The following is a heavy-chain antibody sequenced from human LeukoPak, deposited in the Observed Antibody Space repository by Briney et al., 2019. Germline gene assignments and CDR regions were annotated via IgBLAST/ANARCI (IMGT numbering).Heavy chain of an antibody. CDR2: INPSGGRT. D-gene: IGHD1-26*01. J-gene: IGHJ4*02. Sequence: ASVKVSCKASGYTFTCYHMHWVRQAPGQGLEWMGIINPSGGRTSNAQKFQGRVTMTRDTSTSTVYMELSSLRSEDTAVYYCARDSGSYTLGGYWGQGTLVTVSS. CDR3: ARDSGSYTLGGY. CDR1: GYTFTCYH. V-gene: IGHV1-46*01.